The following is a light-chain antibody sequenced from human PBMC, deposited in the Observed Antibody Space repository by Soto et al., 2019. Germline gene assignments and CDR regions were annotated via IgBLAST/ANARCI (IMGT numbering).Light chain of an antibody. V-gene: IGKV3-15*01. J-gene: IGKJ4*01. CDR2: GAS. CDR3: HQYNNWPVT. CDR1: QSVTTN. Sequence: EIVMTQSPATLSVSPGERATFSCRASQSVTTNLAWYQQKPGQAPRLLIYGASTRAPVVPARFSGSGSGTEFTLTISRLQSEDFAVYFCHQYNNWPVTFGGGTKVEIK.